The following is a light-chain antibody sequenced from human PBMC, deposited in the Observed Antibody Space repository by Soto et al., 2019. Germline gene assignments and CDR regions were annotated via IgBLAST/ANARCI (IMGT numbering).Light chain of an antibody. CDR3: CSYAGNSGL. J-gene: IGLJ3*02. Sequence: QSALTQPASVSGSPGQSIIISCTGTSSDVGSYNFVSWYQQHPGKAPKLMIYEVSKRPSGVSNRFSGSKSGNTASLTISGIQPADEADYYCCSYAGNSGLFGGGTKLTVL. CDR2: EVS. CDR1: SSDVGSYNF. V-gene: IGLV2-23*02.